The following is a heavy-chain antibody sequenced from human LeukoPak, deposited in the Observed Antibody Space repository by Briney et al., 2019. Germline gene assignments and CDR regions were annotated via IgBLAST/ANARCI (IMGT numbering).Heavy chain of an antibody. CDR3: AKDYRILVGGIGGEDTPFDY. Sequence: GGSLRLSCAASGFTVSSNYMSWVRQAPGRGLEWVSVIYSGGSTYYADSVKGRFTISRDNSKNTLYLQMNSLRAEDTAVYYCAKDYRILVGGIGGEDTPFDYWGQGTLVTVSS. CDR1: GFTVSSNY. CDR2: IYSGGST. J-gene: IGHJ4*02. V-gene: IGHV3-53*01. D-gene: IGHD1-26*01.